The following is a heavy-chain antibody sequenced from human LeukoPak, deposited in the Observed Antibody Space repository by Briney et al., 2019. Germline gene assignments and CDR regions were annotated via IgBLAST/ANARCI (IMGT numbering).Heavy chain of an antibody. CDR3: ARDKGNSGSEYQPLSGYYNWFDP. CDR1: GFTFSSYA. J-gene: IGHJ5*02. CDR2: ISYDGSNK. Sequence: GRSLRLSRAASGFTFSSYAMHWVRQAPGKGLEWVAVISYDGSNKYYADSVKGRFTISRDNSKNTLYLQMNSLRAEDTAVYYCARDKGNSGSEYQPLSGYYNWFDPWGQGTLVTVSS. D-gene: IGHD2-2*01. V-gene: IGHV3-30*01.